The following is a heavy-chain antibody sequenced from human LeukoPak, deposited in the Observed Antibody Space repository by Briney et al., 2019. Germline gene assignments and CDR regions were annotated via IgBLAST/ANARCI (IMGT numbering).Heavy chain of an antibody. CDR3: ASHSSSWYGFDY. Sequence: PGGSLRLSCAASGFTVSSNHMSWVRQGPGKGLGWAPVIYSGGCTYYADPVKGRFTISRDNSNSALYLQKNGLRAEDTAVYYCASHSSSWYGFDYWGQGTLVTVSS. V-gene: IGHV3-53*01. CDR1: GFTVSSNH. J-gene: IGHJ4*02. D-gene: IGHD6-13*01. CDR2: IYSGGCT.